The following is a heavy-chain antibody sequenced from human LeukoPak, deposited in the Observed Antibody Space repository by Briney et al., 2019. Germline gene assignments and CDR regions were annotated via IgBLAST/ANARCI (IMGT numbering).Heavy chain of an antibody. CDR3: AGGLGSGSQLRP. J-gene: IGHJ5*02. D-gene: IGHD1-26*01. CDR1: GGSFSGYY. CDR2: INHSGST. V-gene: IGHV4-34*01. Sequence: SETLSLTCAVYGGSFSGYYWSWIRQPPGKGLEWIGEINHSGSTNYNPSLKSRVTISVDTSKNQFSLKLSSVTAADTAVYYCAGGLGSGSQLRPWGQVILVTVSS.